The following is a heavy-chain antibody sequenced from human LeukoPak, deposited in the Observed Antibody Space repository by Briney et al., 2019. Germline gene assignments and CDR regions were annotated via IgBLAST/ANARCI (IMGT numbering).Heavy chain of an antibody. V-gene: IGHV3-7*01. D-gene: IGHD6-13*01. J-gene: IGHJ4*02. CDR3: VRAGGSSWSDY. Sequence: GGSLRLSCVASGFSFRTYWISWVRQAPGQGLEWVANINQYGSEKHYVDSVKGRFTISRDNAKNSVHLQMASLRAEDTAVYYCVRAGGSSWSDYWGQGTLLIVSS. CDR2: INQYGSEK. CDR1: GFSFRTYW.